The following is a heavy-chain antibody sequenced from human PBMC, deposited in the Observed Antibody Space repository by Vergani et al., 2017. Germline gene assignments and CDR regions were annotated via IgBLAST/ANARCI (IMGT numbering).Heavy chain of an antibody. CDR2: IWYDGSNK. V-gene: IGHV3-33*01. CDR1: GFTFSSYG. J-gene: IGHJ6*02. CDR3: ARDRIATHGYSYGYYYYFAMDV. Sequence: QEQLVESGGGVVQPGRSLRLSCAASGFTFSSYGMHWVRQAPGKGLEWVAIIWYDGSNKYYTDSVKGRFTISRDNSKNTLYLQMNSLRAEDTAVYFCARDRIATHGYSYGYYYYFAMDVWGQGTTVTVSS. D-gene: IGHD5-18*01.